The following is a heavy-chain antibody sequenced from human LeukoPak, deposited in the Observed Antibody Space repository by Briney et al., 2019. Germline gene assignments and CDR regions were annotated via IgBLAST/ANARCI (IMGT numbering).Heavy chain of an antibody. CDR2: IYHSGST. V-gene: IGHV4-38-2*02. Sequence: PSETLSLTCTVSGYSISSGYYWGWIRQPPGKGLEWIGSIYHSGSTSYNPSLKSRVTISIDTSKNQFSLKLSSVTAADTAFYYCARYLDYGGNSRVFQHWGQGTLVTVSS. CDR3: ARYLDYGGNSRVFQH. J-gene: IGHJ1*01. D-gene: IGHD4-23*01. CDR1: GYSISSGYY.